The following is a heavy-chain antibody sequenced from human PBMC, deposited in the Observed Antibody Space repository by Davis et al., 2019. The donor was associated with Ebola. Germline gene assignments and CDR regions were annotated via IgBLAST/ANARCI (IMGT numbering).Heavy chain of an antibody. CDR2: IFSNDEK. V-gene: IGHV2-26*01. CDR3: ARIISSRIAVAGKVYYYGMDV. Sequence: SGPTLVKPTETLTLTCTVSGFSLSNARMGVSWIRQPPGKALEWLAHIFSNDEKSYSTSLKSRLTISKDTSKSQVVLTMTNMDPVDTATYYCARIISSRIAVAGKVYYYGMDVWGQGTTVTVSS. CDR1: GFSLSNARMG. D-gene: IGHD6-19*01. J-gene: IGHJ6*02.